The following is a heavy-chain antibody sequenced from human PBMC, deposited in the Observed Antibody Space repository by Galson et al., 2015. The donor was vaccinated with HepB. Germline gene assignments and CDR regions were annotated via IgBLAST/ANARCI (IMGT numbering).Heavy chain of an antibody. CDR2: ISYDGSNK. Sequence: SLRLSCAASGFTFSSYGMHWVRQAPGKGLEWVAVISYDGSNKYYADSVKGRFTISRDNSKNTLYLQMNSLRAEDTAVYYCAKGESHVLRFLEWSPSHYMDVWGKGTTVTVSS. D-gene: IGHD3-3*01. CDR3: AKGESHVLRFLEWSPSHYMDV. J-gene: IGHJ6*03. CDR1: GFTFSSYG. V-gene: IGHV3-30*18.